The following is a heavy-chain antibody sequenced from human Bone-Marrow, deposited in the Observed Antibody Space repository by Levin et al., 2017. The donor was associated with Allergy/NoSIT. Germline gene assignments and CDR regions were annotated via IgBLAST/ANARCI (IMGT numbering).Heavy chain of an antibody. CDR1: GFTFSNYG. V-gene: IGHV3-30*18. J-gene: IGHJ6*02. D-gene: IGHD3-16*01. CDR2: ISYDGSEK. CDR3: AKLPGGGSSVHKKVENYYGVDV. Sequence: GESLKISCAASGFTFSNYGMHWVRQAPGKGLEWVAVISYDGSEKNYAESVKGRFSISRDNSKNTLYLQMNSLRAEDTAVYSCAKLPGGGSSVHKKVENYYGVDVWGQGTTVTVSS.